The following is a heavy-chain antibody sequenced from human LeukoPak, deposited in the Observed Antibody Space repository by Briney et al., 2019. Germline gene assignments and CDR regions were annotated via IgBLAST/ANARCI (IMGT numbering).Heavy chain of an antibody. D-gene: IGHD3-10*01. CDR3: AKGRITMVRGVIGAFDI. V-gene: IGHV3-9*01. J-gene: IGHJ3*02. Sequence: GGSLRLSCAASGFTFDDYAMHWVRQAPGKGLEWVSGISWNSGSIGYADSVKGRFTISRDNAKNSLYLQMNSLRAEDTALYYCAKGRITMVRGVIGAFDIWGQGTMVTVSS. CDR1: GFTFDDYA. CDR2: ISWNSGSI.